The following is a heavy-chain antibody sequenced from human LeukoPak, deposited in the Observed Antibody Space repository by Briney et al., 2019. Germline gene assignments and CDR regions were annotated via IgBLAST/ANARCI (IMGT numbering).Heavy chain of an antibody. CDR2: INSDGSST. CDR1: GFTFSSYS. J-gene: IGHJ6*03. D-gene: IGHD3-3*01. Sequence: GGSLRLSCAASGFTFSSYSMMWVRQAPGKGLVWVSRINSDGSSTSYADSVKGRFTISRDNAKNTLYLQMNSLRAEDTAVYYCARDRPDYDFWSGYNPPYYMDVWGKGTTVTVSS. V-gene: IGHV3-74*01. CDR3: ARDRPDYDFWSGYNPPYYMDV.